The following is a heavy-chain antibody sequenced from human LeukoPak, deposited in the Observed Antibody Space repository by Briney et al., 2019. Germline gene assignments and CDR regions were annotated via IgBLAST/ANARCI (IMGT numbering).Heavy chain of an antibody. V-gene: IGHV4-34*01. J-gene: IGHJ4*02. CDR3: ARGTTVTPYFDY. CDR1: GGSFSGYY. CDR2: INHSGST. D-gene: IGHD4-17*01. Sequence: SETLSLTCAVYGGSFSGYYWSWIRQPPGKGPEWIGEINHSGSTNYNPSLKSRVTISVDTSKNQFSLKLSSVTAADTAVYYCARGTTVTPYFDYWGQGTLVTVSS.